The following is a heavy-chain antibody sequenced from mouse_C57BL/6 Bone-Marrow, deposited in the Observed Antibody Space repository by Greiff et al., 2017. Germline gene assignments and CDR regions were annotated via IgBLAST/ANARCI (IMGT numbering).Heavy chain of an antibody. D-gene: IGHD2-4*01. CDR3: AYDYDGAMDY. Sequence: QVQLQQPGAELVKPGASVKLSCKASGYTFTSYWMHWVKQRPGQGLEWIGMIHPNSGSTNYNEKFKSKATLTVDKSSSTAYMQLSSLTSENSAVYYCAYDYDGAMDYWGQGTSVTVSS. CDR2: IHPNSGST. V-gene: IGHV1-64*01. CDR1: GYTFTSYW. J-gene: IGHJ4*01.